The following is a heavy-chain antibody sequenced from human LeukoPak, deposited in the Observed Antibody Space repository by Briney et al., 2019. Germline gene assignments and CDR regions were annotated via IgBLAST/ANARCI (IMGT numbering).Heavy chain of an antibody. CDR3: AKEKALVVITYFDY. CDR1: GFTFSSYG. D-gene: IGHD3-22*01. V-gene: IGHV3-30*18. Sequence: GGSLRLSCAASGFTFSSYGMHWVRQAPGKGLEWVAVISYDGSNKYYADSVKGRFTISRDNSKNTLYLQMNSLRAEDTAVYYCAKEKALVVITYFDYWGQGTLVTVSS. J-gene: IGHJ4*02. CDR2: ISYDGSNK.